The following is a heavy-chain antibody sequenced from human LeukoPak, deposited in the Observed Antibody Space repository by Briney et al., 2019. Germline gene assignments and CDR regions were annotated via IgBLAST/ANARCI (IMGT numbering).Heavy chain of an antibody. CDR3: AREASGYYHVFDS. Sequence: GGSLRLSCEASGFSLSTYFLSWIRQAPGKGREWVSYITNSGRSTKYADAVKGRFTISRDNAKQSVYLEMTDLSAEDTAVYYCAREASGYYHVFDSWGQGTLVTVSS. CDR2: ITNSGRST. CDR1: GFSLSTYF. V-gene: IGHV3-11*04. J-gene: IGHJ4*02. D-gene: IGHD3-3*01.